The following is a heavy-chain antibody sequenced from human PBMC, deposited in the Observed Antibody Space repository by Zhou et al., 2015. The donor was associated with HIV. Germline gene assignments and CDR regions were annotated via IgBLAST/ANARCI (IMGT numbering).Heavy chain of an antibody. CDR2: IIPLTSFA. CDR1: GGTFGTFA. D-gene: IGHD6-6*01. V-gene: IGHV1-69*01. Sequence: QVQLVQSGAEVKKPGSSVKVSCEASGGTFGTFAIAWVRQAPGQGLEWMGGIIPLTSFATYAQKFQGRLTISADESRIANMELSSLTSEDTAVYYCASEPASIADNWFDPWGQGTLVTVSS. CDR3: ASEPASIADNWFDP. J-gene: IGHJ5*02.